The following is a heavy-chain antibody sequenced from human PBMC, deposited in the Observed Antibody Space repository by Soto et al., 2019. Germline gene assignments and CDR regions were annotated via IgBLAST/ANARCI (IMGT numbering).Heavy chain of an antibody. CDR2: IKSKTDGGTT. CDR3: TTESSSAGAYYYYGMYV. V-gene: IGHV3-15*01. J-gene: IGHJ6*02. Sequence: SGGSLRLSCAASGFTFSNAWMSWVRQAPGKGLEWVGRIKSKTDGGTTDYAAPVKGRFTISRDDSKNTLYLQMNSLKTEDTAVYYCTTESSSAGAYYYYGMYVWGQGTTVTVSS. CDR1: GFTFSNAW. D-gene: IGHD6-19*01.